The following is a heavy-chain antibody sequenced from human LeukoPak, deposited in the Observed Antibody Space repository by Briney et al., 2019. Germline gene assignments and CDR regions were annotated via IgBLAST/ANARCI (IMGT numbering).Heavy chain of an antibody. Sequence: SETLSLTCTVSGGSISSIGYYWGWIRQPPEKGLEGIGSMYYSGATYYNPSLKSRVTIPIDTSKNQFSLKLSSVSAADTAVYYCARHRGNSYGPIDYWGQGTLVTVSS. V-gene: IGHV4-39*01. CDR1: GGSISSIGYY. CDR3: ARHRGNSYGPIDY. J-gene: IGHJ4*02. D-gene: IGHD5-18*01. CDR2: MYYSGAT.